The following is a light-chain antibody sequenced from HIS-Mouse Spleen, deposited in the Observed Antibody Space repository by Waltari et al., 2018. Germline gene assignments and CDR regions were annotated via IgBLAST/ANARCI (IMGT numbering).Light chain of an antibody. V-gene: IGLV1-44*01. J-gene: IGLJ2*01. CDR3: AAWDDSLNGVV. CDR2: SNN. Sequence: QSVLTQPPSASVTPGQTVTTSCSGSSSNIGSHTVNWYQQLPGTAPKLLIYSNNQRPSGVPDRFSGSKSGTSASLAISGLQSEDEADYYCAAWDDSLNGVVFGGGTKLTVL. CDR1: SSNIGSHT.